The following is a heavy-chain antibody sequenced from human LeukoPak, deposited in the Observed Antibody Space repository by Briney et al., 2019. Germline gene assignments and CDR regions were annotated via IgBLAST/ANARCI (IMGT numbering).Heavy chain of an antibody. V-gene: IGHV1-2*02. J-gene: IGHJ3*02. CDR3: AREGYWEPDAFDI. Sequence: ASVKVSCKASGYTFTGYYMHWVRQAPGQGLEWVGWINPNSGGTNYAQKFQGRVTMTRDTSISTAYMELSRLRSDDTAVYYCAREGYWEPDAFDIWGQGTMVTVSS. CDR1: GYTFTGYY. D-gene: IGHD2-8*02. CDR2: INPNSGGT.